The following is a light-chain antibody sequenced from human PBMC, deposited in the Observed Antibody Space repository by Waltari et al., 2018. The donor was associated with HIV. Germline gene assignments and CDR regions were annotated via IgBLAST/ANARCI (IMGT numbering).Light chain of an antibody. Sequence: DIQMTQSPSTLSASVGYRFTITCRASQSISTWVAWYQQKPGKVPKLLIYKASSLESGVPSRFSGSGSRTEFTLTISSMQPDDFATYYCQQYLTYPYTFGQGTKLEIK. V-gene: IGKV1-5*03. CDR3: QQYLTYPYT. J-gene: IGKJ2*01. CDR2: KAS. CDR1: QSISTW.